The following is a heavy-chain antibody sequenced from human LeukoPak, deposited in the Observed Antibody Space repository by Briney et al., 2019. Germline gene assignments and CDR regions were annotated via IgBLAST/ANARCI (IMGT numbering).Heavy chain of an antibody. CDR2: MNPNSGNT. CDR3: ARGKPYDFWSGQKGFDY. CDR1: GYTFTSYD. D-gene: IGHD3-3*01. Sequence: GASVKVSCKASGYTFTSYDINWVRQATGQGLEWMGWMNPNSGNTGYAQKFQGRVTMTRNTSMSTAYMELSSLRSEDTAVYYCARGKPYDFWSGQKGFDYWGQGTLVTVSS. V-gene: IGHV1-8*01. J-gene: IGHJ4*02.